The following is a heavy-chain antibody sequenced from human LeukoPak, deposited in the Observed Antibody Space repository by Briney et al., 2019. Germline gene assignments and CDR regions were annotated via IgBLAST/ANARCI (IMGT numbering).Heavy chain of an antibody. V-gene: IGHV3-74*01. CDR3: ARRSAAKGAFDL. J-gene: IGHJ3*01. CDR2: VNSDGSTT. Sequence: GGSLRLSCAASGFSFSSYWMHWVRQAPGKGLVWVSRVNSDGSTTNYAESVKGRITISKDNASNTLFLQMNRLRAEDTALYYWARRSAAKGAFDLWGQGTMVTVSS. CDR1: GFSFSSYW.